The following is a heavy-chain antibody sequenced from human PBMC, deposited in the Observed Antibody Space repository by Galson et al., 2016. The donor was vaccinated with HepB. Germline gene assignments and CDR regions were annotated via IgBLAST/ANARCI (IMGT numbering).Heavy chain of an antibody. CDR3: AKNGYYVFLGYFDY. D-gene: IGHD3-10*02. CDR2: ISVGGSGGSS. V-gene: IGHV3-23*01. CDR1: GFTFSSYA. Sequence: SLRLSCAASGFTFSSYAMNWVRQAPGKGLEWVSTISVGGSGGSSDYADSVKSRFTISSDNIKITLYLQMYSLRDEDTAAYHCAKNGYYVFLGYFDYWGQGTMLTDSS. J-gene: IGHJ4*02.